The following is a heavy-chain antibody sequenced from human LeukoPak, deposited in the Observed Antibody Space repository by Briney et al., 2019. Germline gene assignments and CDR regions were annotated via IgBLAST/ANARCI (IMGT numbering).Heavy chain of an antibody. CDR2: IKSKTDGGTT. D-gene: IGHD3-16*01. V-gene: IGHV3-15*01. Sequence: PGGSLRLSCAASGFTFSNAWMSWVRQAPGKGLEWVGRIKSKTDGGTTDYAAPVKGRFTISRDDSKNTLYLQMNSLRTEDTAVYYCALYVTYDFDLWGRGTLVTVSS. J-gene: IGHJ2*01. CDR3: ALYVTYDFDL. CDR1: GFTFSNAW.